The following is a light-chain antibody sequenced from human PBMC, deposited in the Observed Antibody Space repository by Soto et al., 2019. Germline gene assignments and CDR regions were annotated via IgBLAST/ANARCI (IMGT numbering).Light chain of an antibody. CDR1: QSVSSN. V-gene: IGKV3-15*01. J-gene: IGKJ5*01. CDR2: GAS. CDR3: QKYNNWSQIT. Sequence: EIVMTQSPATLSVSPGERATLSCRASQSVSSNLAWYQQKPGQAPRLLIYGASTRATGIPARFSGSGSGTEFTLTISSLQSEDFAVYYCQKYNNWSQITFGQGTRLEIK.